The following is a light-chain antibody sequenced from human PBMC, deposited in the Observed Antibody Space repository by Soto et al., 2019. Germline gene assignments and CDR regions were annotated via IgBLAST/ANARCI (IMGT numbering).Light chain of an antibody. CDR3: NSYTTNSTWV. CDR2: DVS. V-gene: IGLV2-14*03. J-gene: IGLJ3*02. Sequence: QSALTQPASVSGSPGQSITISCTGTSSDVGDYNYVSWYQHHPGRAPKLIIYDVSNRPSGISNRFSGSKSGNTASLTISGLQAEDEADYYCNSYTTNSTWVFGGGTKVTVL. CDR1: SSDVGDYNY.